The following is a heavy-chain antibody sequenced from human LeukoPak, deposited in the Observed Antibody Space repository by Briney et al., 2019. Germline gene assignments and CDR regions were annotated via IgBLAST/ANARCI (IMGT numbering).Heavy chain of an antibody. J-gene: IGHJ1*01. D-gene: IGHD1-26*01. CDR1: GGTFSSYA. CDR2: IIPIFGTA. Sequence: GASVKVSCKASGGTFSSYAISWVRQTPGQGLEWMGGIIPIFGTANYAQKFQGRVTITADESTSTAYMELSSLRPEDTAVYYCADAPYRAFQHWGQGTLVTVSS. CDR3: ADAPYRAFQH. V-gene: IGHV1-69*01.